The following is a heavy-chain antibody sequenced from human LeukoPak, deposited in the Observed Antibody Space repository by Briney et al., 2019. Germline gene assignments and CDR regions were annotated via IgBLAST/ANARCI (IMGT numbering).Heavy chain of an antibody. V-gene: IGHV3-15*01. Sequence: PGGSLRLSCAASGFTFSNAWMSWVRQAPGKGLEWVGRIKSKTDGGTTDYAAPVKGRFTISRDDSKNTLYLQMNSLKTEDTAVYYCTTDEISHDYVWGSYRYRVYFDYWGQGTLVTVSS. CDR3: TTDEISHDYVWGSYRYRVYFDY. D-gene: IGHD3-16*02. CDR2: IKSKTDGGTT. J-gene: IGHJ4*02. CDR1: GFTFSNAW.